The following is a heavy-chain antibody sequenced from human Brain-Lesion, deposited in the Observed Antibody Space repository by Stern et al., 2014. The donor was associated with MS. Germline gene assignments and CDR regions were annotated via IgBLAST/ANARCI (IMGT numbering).Heavy chain of an antibody. D-gene: IGHD4-17*01. CDR3: ARTGDDFGDYSLSY. CDR1: GGSINTNNYY. Sequence: QLVESGPGLVKPSETLSLTCTVSGGSINTNNYYWGWIRQPPGKGLEWIGNIYSSGSTFYSPSLKSRVTMSVDTSKNKFSPKLGSVTAADTAVYYCARTGDDFGDYSLSYWGQGTLVTVSS. J-gene: IGHJ4*02. CDR2: IYSSGST. V-gene: IGHV4-39*01.